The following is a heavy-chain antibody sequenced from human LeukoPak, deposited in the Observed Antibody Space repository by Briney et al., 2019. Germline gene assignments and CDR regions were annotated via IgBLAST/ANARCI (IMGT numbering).Heavy chain of an antibody. J-gene: IGHJ4*02. V-gene: IGHV5-51*01. CDR1: GYSFTSYW. CDR2: IYPGDSDT. D-gene: IGHD5-24*01. CDR3: ARHTADEDGWRFDY. Sequence: GESLKISCEGFGYSFTSYWIGWVRQMPGKGLEWMGIIYPGDSDTRYRPSFQDLVTISADKSISTAYLQWSSLEASDTAMYYCARHTADEDGWRFDYWGQGTLVTVSS.